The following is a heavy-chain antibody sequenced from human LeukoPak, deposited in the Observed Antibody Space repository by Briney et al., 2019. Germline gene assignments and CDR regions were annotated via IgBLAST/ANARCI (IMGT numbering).Heavy chain of an antibody. CDR3: ARDAYSYALDY. CDR1: GFTVSSNY. J-gene: IGHJ4*02. V-gene: IGHV3-66*02. Sequence: GGSLRLSCAASGFTVSSNYMSWVRQAPGKGLEWVSVIYSGGSTYYADSVKGRFTISRDNSKNTLYLQMNSLRAEDTAVYYCARDAYSYALDYWGQGTLVTVSS. CDR2: IYSGGST. D-gene: IGHD5-18*01.